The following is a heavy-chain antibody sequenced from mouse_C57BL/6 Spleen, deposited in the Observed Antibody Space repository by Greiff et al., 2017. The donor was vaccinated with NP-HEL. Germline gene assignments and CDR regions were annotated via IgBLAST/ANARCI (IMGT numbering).Heavy chain of an antibody. CDR1: GYTFTDYY. J-gene: IGHJ3*01. V-gene: IGHV1-26*01. Sequence: EVQLQQSGPELVKPGASVKISCKASGYTFTDYYMNWVKQSHGKSLEWIGDINPNNGGTSYNQKFKGKATLTVDMSSSTAYMELRSLTSEDSAVYYCAIYYDYDGRFAYWGQGTLVTVSA. CDR3: AIYYDYDGRFAY. D-gene: IGHD2-4*01. CDR2: INPNNGGT.